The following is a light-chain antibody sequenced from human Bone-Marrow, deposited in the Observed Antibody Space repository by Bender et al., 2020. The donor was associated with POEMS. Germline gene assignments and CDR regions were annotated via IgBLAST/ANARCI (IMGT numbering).Light chain of an antibody. CDR1: SSDVGAYNL. CDR2: EVS. Sequence: QSALTQPASVSGSPGQSITISCTGASSDVGAYNLVSWFQQHPGKAPELMIYEVSQRPSGVPDRFSGSKSGPSASLAISGLQSEDEADYYCAAWDDSLNALVFGGGTKLTVL. J-gene: IGLJ2*01. V-gene: IGLV2-14*02. CDR3: AAWDDSLNALV.